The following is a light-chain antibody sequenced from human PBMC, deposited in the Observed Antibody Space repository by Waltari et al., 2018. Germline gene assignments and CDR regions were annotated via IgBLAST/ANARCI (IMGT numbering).Light chain of an antibody. CDR3: QQVNSFPIT. Sequence: DIQMTQSPSSVSASVGDRVPITCRAGQGVSTWLAWYQQKPGKAPKLLIYAPSNLQSGVPSRFSGSGSGTDFTLAISSLQPEDFATYYCQQVNSFPITFGPGTKVDIK. CDR1: QGVSTW. CDR2: APS. J-gene: IGKJ3*01. V-gene: IGKV1-12*01.